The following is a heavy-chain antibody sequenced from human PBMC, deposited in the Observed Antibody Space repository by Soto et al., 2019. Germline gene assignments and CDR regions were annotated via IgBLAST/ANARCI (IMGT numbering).Heavy chain of an antibody. CDR2: IKSKTDGGTT. CDR3: TTDSYSTIIIVRFDY. V-gene: IGHV3-15*07. CDR1: GFTFTNAW. D-gene: IGHD3-22*01. J-gene: IGHJ4*01. Sequence: GGSLRLSCAASGFTFTNAWINWVRQATGKGLEWVGRIKSKTDGGTTDYAEPVKGRFAISRDDSNNMVYLQMNSLKIEDTAVYYCTTDSYSTIIIVRFDYWGHGTLLTVSS.